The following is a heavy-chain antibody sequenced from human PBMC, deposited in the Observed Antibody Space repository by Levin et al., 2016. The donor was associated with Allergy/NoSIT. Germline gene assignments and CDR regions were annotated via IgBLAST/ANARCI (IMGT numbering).Heavy chain of an antibody. J-gene: IGHJ5*02. CDR3: ARGLIVRRQWLGPNWFDP. Sequence: WVRQAPGQGLEWMGIINPSGGSTSYAQKFQGRVTMTRDTSTSTVYMELSSLRSEDTAVYYCARGLIVRRQWLGPNWFDPWGQGTLVTVSS. V-gene: IGHV1-46*03. D-gene: IGHD6-19*01. CDR2: INPSGGST.